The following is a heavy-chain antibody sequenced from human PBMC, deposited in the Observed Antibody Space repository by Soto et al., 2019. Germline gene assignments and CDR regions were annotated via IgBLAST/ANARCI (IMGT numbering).Heavy chain of an antibody. CDR3: AKDPPTTGTTFDY. V-gene: IGHV3-23*01. D-gene: IGHD1-1*01. Sequence: GGSLRLSCAASGFTFSNFAMSWVRQAPGKGLEWVSTISKSGGSTYYADSVKGRFTISRDNSKNTLFLQINSLRAEDTAIYYCAKDPPTTGTTFDYWGQGTLVTVSS. J-gene: IGHJ4*02. CDR2: ISKSGGST. CDR1: GFTFSNFA.